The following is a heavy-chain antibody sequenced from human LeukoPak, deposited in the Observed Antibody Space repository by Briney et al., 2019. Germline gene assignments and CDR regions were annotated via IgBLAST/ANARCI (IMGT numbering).Heavy chain of an antibody. CDR2: VYYTGAS. J-gene: IGHJ4*02. CDR1: GGSISSSSYY. V-gene: IGHV4-39*07. Sequence: SETLSLTCTVSGGSISSSSYYWGWIRHPPGKGLEWIGSVYYTGASYYNPSLKSRVTISIDTSKKHFSLKLTSVTAADTAVYYCARGAPPQNWGQGTLVTVSS. CDR3: ARGAPPQN.